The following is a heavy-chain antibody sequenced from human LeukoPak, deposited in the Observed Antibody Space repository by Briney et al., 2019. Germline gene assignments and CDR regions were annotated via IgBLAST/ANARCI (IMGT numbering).Heavy chain of an antibody. CDR2: IIPILGIA. J-gene: IGHJ4*02. D-gene: IGHD3-22*01. Sequence: SVKVSCKASGGTFSSYTISWVRQAPGQGLEWMGRIIPILGIANYAQKFQGRVTITADKSTSTAYMELSSLRSEDTAVYYCAFDYYDSSGYSDYWGQETLVTVSS. CDR1: GGTFSSYT. V-gene: IGHV1-69*02. CDR3: AFDYYDSSGYSDY.